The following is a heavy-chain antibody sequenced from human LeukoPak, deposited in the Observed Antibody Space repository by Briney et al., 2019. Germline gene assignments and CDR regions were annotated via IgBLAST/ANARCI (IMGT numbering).Heavy chain of an antibody. CDR3: AREASGSRYFDY. CDR1: GGPISSYY. CDR2: IYTSGST. Sequence: SSETLSLTCTVSGGPISSYYWSWIRQPAGKGLEWIGRIYTSGSTNYSPSLKSRVTMSVDTSKNQFSLKLSSVTAADTAVYHCAREASGSRYFDYWGQGTLVTVSS. D-gene: IGHD1-26*01. J-gene: IGHJ4*02. V-gene: IGHV4-4*07.